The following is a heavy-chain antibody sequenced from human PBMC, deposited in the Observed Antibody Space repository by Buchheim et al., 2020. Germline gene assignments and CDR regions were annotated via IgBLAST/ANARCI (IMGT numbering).Heavy chain of an antibody. V-gene: IGHV3-7*01. CDR1: GFTLSSYW. J-gene: IGHJ4*02. CDR3: ARGKDGYNLHY. CDR2: IKQDGSEK. D-gene: IGHD5-24*01. Sequence: EVQLVESGGGLVQPGGSLRLSCAASGFTLSSYWMSWVRQAPGKGLEWVANIKQDGSEKYYVDSVKGRFTISRDNSKNSLYLQMNSLRAEDTAVYYCARGKDGYNLHYWGQGTL.